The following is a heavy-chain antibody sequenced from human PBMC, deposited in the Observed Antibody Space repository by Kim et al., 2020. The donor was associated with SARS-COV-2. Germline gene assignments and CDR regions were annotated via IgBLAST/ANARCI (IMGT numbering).Heavy chain of an antibody. CDR3: ARDEWGSSWIDYFDY. J-gene: IGHJ4*02. V-gene: IGHV1-69*04. Sequence: SVKVSCKASGGTFSSYAISWVRQAPGQGLEWMGRIIPILGIANYAQKFQGRVTITADKSTSTAYMELSSLRSEDTAVYYCARDEWGSSWIDYFDYWGQG. D-gene: IGHD6-13*01. CDR2: IIPILGIA. CDR1: GGTFSSYA.